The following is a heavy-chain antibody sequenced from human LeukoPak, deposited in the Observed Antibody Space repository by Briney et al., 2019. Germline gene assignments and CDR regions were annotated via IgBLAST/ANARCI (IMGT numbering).Heavy chain of an antibody. D-gene: IGHD5-12*01. V-gene: IGHV4-34*01. CDR3: ARVPLGYSGAYYFDY. CDR1: GGSFSGYY. J-gene: IGHJ4*02. Sequence: PSETLSLTCAVYGGSFSGYYWSWIRQPPGKGLEWIGEINHSGSTNYNPSLKSRVTISVDTSKNQFSLKLSSVTAAGTAVYYCARVPLGYSGAYYFDYWGPGTLVTVSP. CDR2: INHSGST.